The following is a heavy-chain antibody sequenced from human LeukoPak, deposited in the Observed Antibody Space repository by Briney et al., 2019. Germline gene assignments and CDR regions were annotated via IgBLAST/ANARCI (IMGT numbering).Heavy chain of an antibody. CDR2: ISGSGGST. CDR3: AKDSMNYGDYIYGAFDI. CDR1: GFTFSSYA. D-gene: IGHD4-17*01. J-gene: IGHJ3*02. V-gene: IGHV3-23*01. Sequence: GGSLRLSCAASGFTFSSYAMSWVRQAPGKGLEWVSAISGSGGSTYYADSVKGRFTISRDNSKNTLYLQMNSLSAEDTAVYYCAKDSMNYGDYIYGAFDIWGQGTMVTVSS.